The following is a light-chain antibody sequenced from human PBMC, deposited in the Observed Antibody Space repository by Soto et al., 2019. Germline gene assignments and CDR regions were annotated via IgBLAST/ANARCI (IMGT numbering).Light chain of an antibody. V-gene: IGKV1-39*01. CDR2: AAS. J-gene: IGKJ1*01. Sequence: DIHITQSPSSLSASVGDRVTITCRASQSISSYLNLYQQKPGKAPKLLIYAASSLQSGVPSRFSGSGSGTDFTLTISSLQPEDFATYYCQQSYSTPRTFGQGTKVDIK. CDR3: QQSYSTPRT. CDR1: QSISSY.